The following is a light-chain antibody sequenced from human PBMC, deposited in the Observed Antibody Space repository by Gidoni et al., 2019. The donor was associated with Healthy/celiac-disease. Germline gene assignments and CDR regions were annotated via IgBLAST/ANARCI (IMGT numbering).Light chain of an antibody. CDR3: LQHNSYPRT. CDR1: QSIRSD. Sequence: IQMTQSPSSLSASVGDRVTITRRASQSIRSDLGWYQQKPGKAPKRLIYAASSLQSGVPSRFSGSGSGTEFTLTISSLQPEDFATYYCLQHNSYPRTFXXXTKVEIK. J-gene: IGKJ1*01. CDR2: AAS. V-gene: IGKV1-17*01.